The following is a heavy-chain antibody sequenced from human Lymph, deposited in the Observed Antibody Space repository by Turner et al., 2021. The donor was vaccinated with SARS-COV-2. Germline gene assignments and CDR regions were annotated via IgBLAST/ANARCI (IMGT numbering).Heavy chain of an antibody. Sequence: EVQLMKTGGGLIQPGGSLRLSCAASGFTVSSNYMSWVRQAPGKGLEWVSVIYIGGTTYYADSVKGRFTISRDNSKNTLYLQMNSLRAEDTAVYYCARDLGPLAFDIWGQGTMVTVSS. CDR2: IYIGGTT. V-gene: IGHV3-53*02. CDR3: ARDLGPLAFDI. J-gene: IGHJ3*02. CDR1: GFTVSSNY.